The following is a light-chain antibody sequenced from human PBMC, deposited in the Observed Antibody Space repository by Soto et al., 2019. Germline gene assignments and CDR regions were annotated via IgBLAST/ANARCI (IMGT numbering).Light chain of an antibody. CDR3: SSYTTGNTVI. CDR1: SSDVGGYDY. Sequence: QSALTQPASVSGSPGQSITISCTGTSSDVGGYDYVSWYQQYPGKAPKLMIYDVSDRPSGVSNRFSGSKSGNTASLTISGLQAEDEGDYYCSSYTTGNTVIFGGGTKVTVL. CDR2: DVS. V-gene: IGLV2-14*03. J-gene: IGLJ2*01.